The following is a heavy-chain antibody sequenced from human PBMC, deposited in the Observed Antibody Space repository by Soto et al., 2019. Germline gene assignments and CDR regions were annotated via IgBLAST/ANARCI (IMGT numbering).Heavy chain of an antibody. CDR3: ARVVMTTVPASFYYGLYV. CDR1: GGTFSTYG. J-gene: IGHJ6*02. V-gene: IGHV1-69*18. CDR2: IIPLIGTA. D-gene: IGHD4-4*01. Sequence: QVQLVQSGAEVRKPGSSVTVSCKASGGTFSTYGITWVRQAPGQGLEWMGNIIPLIGTANYAQRFRGRVTMPADESTTTAYLELTSLRSEDTAVYYCARVVMTTVPASFYYGLYVWGQGTTVTVSS.